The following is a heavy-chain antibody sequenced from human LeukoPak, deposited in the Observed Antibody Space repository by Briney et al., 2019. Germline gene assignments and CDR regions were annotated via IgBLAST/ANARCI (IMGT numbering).Heavy chain of an antibody. Sequence: SETLSLTCAVYGGSFSGYYWSWIRQPPGKGLELIGEINHSGSTNYNPSLKSRVTISVDTSKNQFSLKLSSVTAADTAVYYCARDRYCSSTSCYTADPTGLDYWGQGTLVTVSS. CDR1: GGSFSGYY. J-gene: IGHJ4*02. D-gene: IGHD2-2*01. CDR2: INHSGST. CDR3: ARDRYCSSTSCYTADPTGLDY. V-gene: IGHV4-34*01.